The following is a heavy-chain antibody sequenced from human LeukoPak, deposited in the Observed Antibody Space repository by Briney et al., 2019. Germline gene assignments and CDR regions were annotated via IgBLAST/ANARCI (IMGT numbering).Heavy chain of an antibody. J-gene: IGHJ3*02. CDR1: GFTFSRYG. V-gene: IGHV3-30*18. D-gene: IGHD3-9*01. CDR2: ISYDGTNK. CDR3: AKDRGYDILTAFDAFDI. Sequence: GGSLRLSCAASGFTFSRYGMHWVRQAPGKGLEWVAFISYDGTNKYYADSVKGRFTISRDNSKNTLYLQMNSLRAEDTAVYYCAKDRGYDILTAFDAFDIWGQGTMVTVSS.